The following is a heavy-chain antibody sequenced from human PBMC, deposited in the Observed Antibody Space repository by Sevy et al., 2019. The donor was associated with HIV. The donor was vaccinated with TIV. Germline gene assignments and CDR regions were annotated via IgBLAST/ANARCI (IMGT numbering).Heavy chain of an antibody. CDR1: GFTFSGSA. D-gene: IGHD3-16*02. Sequence: GGSPRLSCAASGFTFSGSAMHWVRQASGKGLEWVGRIRSKANSYATAYAASVKGRFTISRDDSKNTAYLQMNSLKTEDTAVYYCTIFTFGGVIVHNWFDPWGQGTLVTVSS. CDR2: IRSKANSYAT. J-gene: IGHJ5*02. V-gene: IGHV3-73*01. CDR3: TIFTFGGVIVHNWFDP.